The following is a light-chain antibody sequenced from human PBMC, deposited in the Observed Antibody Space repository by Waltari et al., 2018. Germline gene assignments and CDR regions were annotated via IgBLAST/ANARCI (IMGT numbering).Light chain of an antibody. CDR1: QSVSRT. V-gene: IGKV3-20*01. CDR3: QHYVRLPVT. Sequence: IVLTQSPGPLSLSPGERATLSCRASQSVSRTLAWYQQKPGQAPRLLIYGASTRAAGSPDRFRGSGSGTDFRLTISRLEPEDFAVYYCQHYVRLPVTFGQGTKVEIK. J-gene: IGKJ1*01. CDR2: GAS.